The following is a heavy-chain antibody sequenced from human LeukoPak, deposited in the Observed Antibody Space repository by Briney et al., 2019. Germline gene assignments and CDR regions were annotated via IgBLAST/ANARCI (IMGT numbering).Heavy chain of an antibody. V-gene: IGHV3-30*02. J-gene: IGHJ4*02. CDR2: IQYAGSDK. CDR3: AKGWDVDTAIDY. Sequence: GGSLRLSCAASGFTFNSCGMHWVRQAPGKGLEWVAFIQYAGSDKYYADSVKGRFTISRDNSKNTLYLQMNSLRAEDTAVYYCAKGWDVDTAIDYWGQGTLVTVSS. CDR1: GFTFNSCG. D-gene: IGHD5-18*01.